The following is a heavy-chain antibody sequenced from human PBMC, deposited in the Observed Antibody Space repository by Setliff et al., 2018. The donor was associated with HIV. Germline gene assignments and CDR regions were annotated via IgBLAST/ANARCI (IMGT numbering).Heavy chain of an antibody. V-gene: IGHV1-18*01. CDR2: SHTYNGNV. D-gene: IGHD2-8*02. CDR1: GYTFTTSA. CDR3: AREFSWSAFYFDS. Sequence: ASVKVSCKASGYTFTTSAISWVRQAPGQELQWMGWSHTYNGNVNYARRFRVRVTMTTDASTNTAFMELSNLRSDDTAIYYCAREFSWSAFYFDSWGQGTQVTVSS. J-gene: IGHJ4*02.